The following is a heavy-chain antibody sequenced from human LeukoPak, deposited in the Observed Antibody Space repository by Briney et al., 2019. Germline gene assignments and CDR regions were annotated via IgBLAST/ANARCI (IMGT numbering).Heavy chain of an antibody. J-gene: IGHJ4*02. D-gene: IGHD3-16*01. Sequence: GGSLRLSCTVSGFTVSSNSMSWVRQAPGKGLEWVSFIYSAGSAHYSDSVKGRFTISIDNSKNTLYLQMNSLRAEDTAVYYCARRAGAYTHPYDYWGQGTLVTVS. CDR1: GFTVSSNS. V-gene: IGHV3-53*01. CDR2: IYSAGSA. CDR3: ARRAGAYTHPYDY.